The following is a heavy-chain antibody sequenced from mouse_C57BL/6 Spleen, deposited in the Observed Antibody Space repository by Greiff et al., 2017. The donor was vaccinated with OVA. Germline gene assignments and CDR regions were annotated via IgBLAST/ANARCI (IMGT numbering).Heavy chain of an antibody. Sequence: EVQLVESGGGLVKPGGSLKLSCAASGFTFSSYAMSWVRQTPEKRLEWVATISDGGSYTYYPDNVKGRFTISRDNAKNNLYLQMSHLKSEDTAMYYCARDRADGYFYAMDYWGQGTSVTVSS. CDR2: ISDGGSYT. D-gene: IGHD2-3*01. J-gene: IGHJ4*01. V-gene: IGHV5-4*01. CDR1: GFTFSSYA. CDR3: ARDRADGYFYAMDY.